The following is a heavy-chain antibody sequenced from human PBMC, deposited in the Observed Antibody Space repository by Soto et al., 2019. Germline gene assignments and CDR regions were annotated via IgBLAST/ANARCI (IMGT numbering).Heavy chain of an antibody. CDR3: ARGPTVTTEY. Sequence: SETLSLTCTVSGGSITDFYWNWIRQPPGKGLEWIGYIHYSGDRNYNPSLRSRVTMSIDTSKNQFSMKLSSVTAADTAVYYCARGPTVTTEYWGQGTLVPVSS. V-gene: IGHV4-59*01. CDR2: IHYSGDR. CDR1: GGSITDFY. D-gene: IGHD4-17*01. J-gene: IGHJ4*02.